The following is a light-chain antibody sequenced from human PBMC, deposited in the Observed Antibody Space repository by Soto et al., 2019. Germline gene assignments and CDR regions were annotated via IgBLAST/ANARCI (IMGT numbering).Light chain of an antibody. CDR2: GVS. J-gene: IGKJ1*01. CDR1: QSVGSN. V-gene: IGKV3-15*01. Sequence: ERVMTQSPVTLSVSPGESVTLSCRASQSVGSNLAWYQQKVGQAPRLVIYGVSTRATGIPARFSGSGSGRQFTLTISSLQSEDSAVYYCQQYNNWPQTFGQRTKVEIK. CDR3: QQYNNWPQT.